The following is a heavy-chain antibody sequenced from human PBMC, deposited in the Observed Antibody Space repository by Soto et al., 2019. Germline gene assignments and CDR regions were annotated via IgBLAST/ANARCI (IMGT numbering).Heavy chain of an antibody. D-gene: IGHD2-21*02. V-gene: IGHV3-23*01. Sequence: LRLSCVASGFTFSHYTLNWVRRAPGKGLEWVSTISDRPTGHTHYAESVRGRFTISRDDSRDTVFLQMDSLSAEDTAVYYCTTRMTAHFDYWGQGVLVTVSS. CDR1: GFTFSHYT. J-gene: IGHJ4*02. CDR3: TTRMTAHFDY. CDR2: ISDRPTGHT.